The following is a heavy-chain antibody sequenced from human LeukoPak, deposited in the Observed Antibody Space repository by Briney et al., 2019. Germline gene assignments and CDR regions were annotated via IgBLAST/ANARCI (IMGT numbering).Heavy chain of an antibody. D-gene: IGHD1-26*01. CDR2: INPNSGGT. Sequence: ASVKVSCKASGYTFTGYYMHWVRQAPGQGLEWMGWINPNSGGTNYAQKFQGRVTMTRDTSISTAYMELSRLRSDDTAVYYCARDLVGAILRFDYWGQGTLVTVSS. CDR3: ARDLVGAILRFDY. J-gene: IGHJ4*02. V-gene: IGHV1-2*02. CDR1: GYTFTGYY.